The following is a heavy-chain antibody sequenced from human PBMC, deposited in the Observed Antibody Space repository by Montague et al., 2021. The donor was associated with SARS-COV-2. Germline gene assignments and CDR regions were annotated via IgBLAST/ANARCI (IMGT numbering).Heavy chain of an antibody. J-gene: IGHJ4*02. D-gene: IGHD6-13*01. CDR2: LFHEKKSYS. CDR3: ATDTRYSLSWSFDY. V-gene: IGHV6-1*01. CDR1: GDSVARHSPA. Sequence: CAISGDSVARHSPASDVNTHSPPTDFEWVGSLFHEKKSYSDFASSVKILMTISTDTSKSQFSLQLSTVTPEDRVVYSCATDTRYSLSWSFDYWGQGTLVTVSS.